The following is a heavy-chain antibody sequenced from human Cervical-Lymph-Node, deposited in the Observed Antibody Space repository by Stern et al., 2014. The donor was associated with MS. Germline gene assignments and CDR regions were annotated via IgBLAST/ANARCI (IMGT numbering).Heavy chain of an antibody. Sequence: MQLVESGGGVVQPGRALRLSCAASGFTFSSYAMHWVRQAPGKGLERVAVISYDGSNKYYADSVKGRFTISRDNSKNTLYLQMNSLRAEDTAVYYCARGDTIATFDYWGQGTLVTVSS. CDR2: ISYDGSNK. D-gene: IGHD2-2*01. V-gene: IGHV3-30*01. CDR3: ARGDTIATFDY. CDR1: GFTFSSYA. J-gene: IGHJ4*02.